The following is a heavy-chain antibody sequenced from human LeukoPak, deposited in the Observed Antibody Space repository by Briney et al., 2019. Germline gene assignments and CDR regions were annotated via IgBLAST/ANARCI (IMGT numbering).Heavy chain of an antibody. CDR3: ARGEMSGFDY. J-gene: IGHJ4*02. Sequence: ASVKVSCKASGYPFTGYYMHWMRQAPGQGLEWMGWINPNSGATNCAQKFQGRVTMTRDTSISTAYMELSRLTSDDTAVYSCARGEMSGFDYWGQGTLVTVSS. CDR2: INPNSGAT. CDR1: GYPFTGYY. V-gene: IGHV1-2*02. D-gene: IGHD5-24*01.